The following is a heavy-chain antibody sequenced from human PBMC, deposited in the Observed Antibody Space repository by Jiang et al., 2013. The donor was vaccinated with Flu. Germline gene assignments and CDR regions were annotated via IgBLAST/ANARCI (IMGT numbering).Heavy chain of an antibody. V-gene: IGHV1-8*01. J-gene: IGHJ5*02. CDR1: GYTFTSYD. D-gene: IGHD6-6*01. Sequence: VQLVESGAEVKKPGASVKVSCKASGYTFTSYDINWVRQATGQGLEWMGWMNPNSGNTGYAQKFQGRVTMTRNTSISTAYMELSSLRSEDTAVYYCARLGSSSGGHWFDPWGQGTLVTVSS. CDR3: ARLGSSSGGHWFDP. CDR2: MNPNSGNT.